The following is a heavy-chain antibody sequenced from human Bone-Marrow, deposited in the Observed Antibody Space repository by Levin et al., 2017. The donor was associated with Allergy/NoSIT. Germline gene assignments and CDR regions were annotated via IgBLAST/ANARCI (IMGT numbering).Heavy chain of an antibody. CDR3: ARDATDYYDSSGYPGHYYYGMDV. CDR2: INPNSGGT. Sequence: AGGSLRLSCKASGYTFTGYYMHWVRQAPGQGLEWMGWINPNSGGTNYAQKFQGWVTMTRDTSISTAYMELSRLRSDDTAVYYCARDATDYYDSSGYPGHYYYGMDVWGQGTTVTVSS. CDR1: GYTFTGYY. V-gene: IGHV1-2*04. J-gene: IGHJ6*02. D-gene: IGHD3-22*01.